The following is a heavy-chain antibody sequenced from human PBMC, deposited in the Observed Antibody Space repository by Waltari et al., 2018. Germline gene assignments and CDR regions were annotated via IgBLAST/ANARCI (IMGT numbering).Heavy chain of an antibody. V-gene: IGHV3-7*04. CDR3: ARGPY. CDR1: GFTFSSSW. Sequence: EVRLVESGGGLVQPGGSLRLSCAASGFTFSSSWMSWVRQAPGKGVGWVGGIKEDGSERYYVDSGKGRSTISRDNAKTSLFLQMNSLRVEDTAVYYCARGPYWGQGTTVTVSS. J-gene: IGHJ6*02. CDR2: IKEDGSER. D-gene: IGHD2-21*01.